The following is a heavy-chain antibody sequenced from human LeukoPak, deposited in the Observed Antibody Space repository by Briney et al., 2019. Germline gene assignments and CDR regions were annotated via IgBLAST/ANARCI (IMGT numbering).Heavy chain of an antibody. CDR2: INPNSGGT. Sequence: ASVKVSCKASGYTFTGYYMHWVRQAPGQGLEWMGWINPNSGGTNYAQKFQGRVTMTRDTSISTAYMELSRLRPDDTAVYYCARSIVVVVAATGWFDPWGQGTLVTVSS. CDR1: GYTFTGYY. D-gene: IGHD2-15*01. CDR3: ARSIVVVVAATGWFDP. J-gene: IGHJ5*02. V-gene: IGHV1-2*02.